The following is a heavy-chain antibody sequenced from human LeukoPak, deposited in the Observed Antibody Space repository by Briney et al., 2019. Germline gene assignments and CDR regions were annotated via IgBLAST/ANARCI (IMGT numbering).Heavy chain of an antibody. CDR3: ARDRQWLGWFDY. Sequence: GESLKISCKASGYTFTGYYMHWVRQAPGQGLEWMGWINPNSGGTNYAQKFQGRVTMTRDTSISTAYMELSRLRSDDTAVYYCARDRQWLGWFDYWGQGTLVTVSS. D-gene: IGHD6-19*01. CDR1: GYTFTGYY. CDR2: INPNSGGT. V-gene: IGHV1-2*02. J-gene: IGHJ4*02.